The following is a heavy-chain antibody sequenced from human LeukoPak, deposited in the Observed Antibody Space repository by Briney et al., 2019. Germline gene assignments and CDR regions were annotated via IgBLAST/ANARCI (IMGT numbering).Heavy chain of an antibody. V-gene: IGHV3-30*01. CDR1: GFTFSSYA. CDR3: ARDLGGVPAAYYFDY. CDR2: ISYDGSNK. Sequence: HPGRSLRLSCAASGFTFSSYAMHWVRQAPGKGLEWVAVISYDGSNKHYADSVKGRFTISRDNSKNTLYLQMNSLRAEDTAVYYCARDLGGVPAAYYFDYWGQGTLVTVSS. J-gene: IGHJ4*02. D-gene: IGHD2-2*01.